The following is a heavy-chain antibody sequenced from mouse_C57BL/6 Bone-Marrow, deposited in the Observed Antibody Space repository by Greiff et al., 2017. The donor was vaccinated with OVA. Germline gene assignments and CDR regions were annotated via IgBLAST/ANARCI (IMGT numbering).Heavy chain of an antibody. CDR3: ARGGGNYNWYFDV. J-gene: IGHJ1*03. Sequence: ESGPGLVKPSQSLSLTCSVTGYSITSGYYWNWIRQFPGNKLEWMGYISYDGSNNYNPSLKNRISITRDTSKNQFFLKLNSVTTEDTATYYCARGGGNYNWYFDVWGTGTTVTVSS. V-gene: IGHV3-6*01. CDR1: GYSITSGYY. D-gene: IGHD2-1*01. CDR2: ISYDGSN.